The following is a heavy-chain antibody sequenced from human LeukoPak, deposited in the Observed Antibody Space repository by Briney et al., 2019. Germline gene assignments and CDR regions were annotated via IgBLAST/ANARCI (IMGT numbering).Heavy chain of an antibody. J-gene: IGHJ6*02. CDR2: LYYGGST. CDR1: GGSISSYY. D-gene: IGHD3-3*01. Sequence: PSETLSLTCTVSGGSISSYYWSWIRQPPGKGLEWIGYLYYGGSTIYNPSLKSRVTISVDTSKNQFSPKLTSVTAADTAVYYCARGTIFGVVMDVWGQGTTVTVSS. V-gene: IGHV4-59*01. CDR3: ARGTIFGVVMDV.